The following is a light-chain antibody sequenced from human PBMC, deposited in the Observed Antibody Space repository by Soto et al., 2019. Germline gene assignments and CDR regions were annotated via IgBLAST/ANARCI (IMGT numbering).Light chain of an antibody. CDR2: EVR. CDR1: SSDVGGYNY. V-gene: IGLV2-14*01. Sequence: QSVLTQPASVSGSPGQSITFSCTGTSSDVGGYNYVSWYQQHPGKAPKLMIYEVRHRPSGVSNRFSGSKSGNTASLTISGLQAEDEADYYCSSYTSSSSWVFGGGTKLTVL. CDR3: SSYTSSSSWV. J-gene: IGLJ3*02.